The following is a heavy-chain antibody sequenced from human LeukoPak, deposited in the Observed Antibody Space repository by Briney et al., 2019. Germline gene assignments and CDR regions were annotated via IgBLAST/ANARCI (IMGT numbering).Heavy chain of an antibody. J-gene: IGHJ4*02. D-gene: IGHD3-22*01. CDR1: GFTFSSYA. Sequence: GGSLRLSCAASGFTFSSYAMHWVRQAPGKGLEWVAVISYDGSNKYYADSVKGRFTISRDNSKNTLYLQMNSLRAEDTAVCYCARDLPHIGYYDSSGYYPFDYWGQGTLVTVSS. CDR3: ARDLPHIGYYDSSGYYPFDY. CDR2: ISYDGSNK. V-gene: IGHV3-30*01.